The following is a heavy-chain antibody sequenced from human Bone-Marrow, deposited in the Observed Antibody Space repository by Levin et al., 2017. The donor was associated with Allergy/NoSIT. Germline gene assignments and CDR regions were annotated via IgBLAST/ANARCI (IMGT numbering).Heavy chain of an antibody. Sequence: ASVKVSCKASGGTFINYAFHWVRQARGQGLEWVGGLIPVLGTTDYAQKFEGRVTISADKSTTTVYMELSGLRSDDTAMYYCARIPRLAVTGVFDVWGQGTMVTVS. D-gene: IGHD2-8*02. J-gene: IGHJ3*01. CDR2: LIPVLGTT. CDR1: GGTFINYA. CDR3: ARIPRLAVTGVFDV. V-gene: IGHV1-69*10.